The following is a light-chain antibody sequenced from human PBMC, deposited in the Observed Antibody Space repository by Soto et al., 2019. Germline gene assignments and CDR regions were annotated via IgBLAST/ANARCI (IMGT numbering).Light chain of an antibody. CDR3: QQYGSSQYT. CDR2: GAS. V-gene: IGKV3-20*01. CDR1: QSVSSSY. Sequence: EIVLTQSPGTLSLSPGERATLSCRASQSVSSSYLAWYQQKPVQAPRLLIYGASSRATGIPDRFSGSGSGTDFTLTISRLEPEEFAVYYCQQYGSSQYTFGQGTKLEIK. J-gene: IGKJ2*01.